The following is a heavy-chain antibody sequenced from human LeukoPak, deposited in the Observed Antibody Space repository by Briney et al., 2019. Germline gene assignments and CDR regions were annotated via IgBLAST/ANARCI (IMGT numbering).Heavy chain of an antibody. D-gene: IGHD2-2*01. CDR3: ARDTGVVPARGAFDI. CDR1: GFTVSSNY. J-gene: IGHJ3*02. V-gene: IGHV3-7*01. Sequence: GGSLRLSCAAFGFTVSSNYMSWVRQAPGKGLEWVANIKQDGSEKYYVDSVKGRFTISRDNAKNSLYLQMNSLRAEDTAVYYCARDTGVVPARGAFDIWGQGTMVTVSS. CDR2: IKQDGSEK.